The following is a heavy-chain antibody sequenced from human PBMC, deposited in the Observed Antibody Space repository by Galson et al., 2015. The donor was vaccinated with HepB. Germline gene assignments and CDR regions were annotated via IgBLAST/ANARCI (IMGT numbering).Heavy chain of an antibody. V-gene: IGHV2-5*02. D-gene: IGHD6-19*01. CDR3: AHIQGRTGGKWLAAEYFQN. CDR1: GFSLSTNGVG. J-gene: IGHJ1*01. Sequence: PALVKPTQTLTLTCIFSGFSLSTNGVGVGWIRQPPGKALEWLALIYWDDDKRYSPSLTSRLTITKDTSKNQVVLTMTNTDPVDTATYYCAHIQGRTGGKWLAAEYFQNWGQGTLVIVSS. CDR2: IYWDDDK.